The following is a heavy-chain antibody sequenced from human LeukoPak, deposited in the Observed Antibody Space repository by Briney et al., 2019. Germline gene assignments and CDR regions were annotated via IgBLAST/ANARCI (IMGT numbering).Heavy chain of an antibody. CDR2: MNPNSGNT. CDR3: ARGDTYYYDSSGYYPYDY. V-gene: IGHV1-8*01. CDR1: GYTFTSYD. Sequence: ASVKVSCKASGYTFTSYDINWVRQATGQGLEWMGWMNPNSGNTGYAQKFQGRVTMTRNTSISSAYMELSSLRSEDTAVYYCARGDTYYYDSSGYYPYDYWGQGTLVTVSS. J-gene: IGHJ4*02. D-gene: IGHD3-22*01.